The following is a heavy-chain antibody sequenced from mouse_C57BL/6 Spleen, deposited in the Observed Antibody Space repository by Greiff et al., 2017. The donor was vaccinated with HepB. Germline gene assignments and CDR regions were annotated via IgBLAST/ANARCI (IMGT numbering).Heavy chain of an antibody. J-gene: IGHJ1*03. V-gene: IGHV3-6*01. D-gene: IGHD1-1*01. CDR1: GYSITSGYY. Sequence: EVQLVESGPGLVKPSQSLSLTCSVTGYSITSGYYWNWIRQFPGNKLEWMGYISYDGSNNYNPSLKNRISITRDTSKNQFFLKLNSVTTEDTATYYCARDGILYYGSSYGGYFDVWGTGTTVTVSS. CDR2: ISYDGSN. CDR3: ARDGILYYGSSYGGYFDV.